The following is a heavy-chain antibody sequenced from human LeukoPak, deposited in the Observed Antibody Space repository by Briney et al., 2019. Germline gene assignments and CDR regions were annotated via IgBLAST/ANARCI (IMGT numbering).Heavy chain of an antibody. CDR2: LSETGETT. J-gene: IGHJ4*02. CDR1: GFTFSSYA. V-gene: IGHV3-23*01. D-gene: IGHD6-19*01. CDR3: AKQWLVGI. Sequence: GGSLRLSCAASGFTFSSYAMSWVRQAPGKGLEWVSSLSETGETTDYADSVKGRFTISRDNSNNILYLQMNSLRADDTAVYYCAKQWLVGIWGQGTLVTVSS.